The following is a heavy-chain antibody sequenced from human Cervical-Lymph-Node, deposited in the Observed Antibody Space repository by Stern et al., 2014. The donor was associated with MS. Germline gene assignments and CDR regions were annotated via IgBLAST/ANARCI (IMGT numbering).Heavy chain of an antibody. D-gene: IGHD1-1*01. J-gene: IGHJ4*02. Sequence: VQLVESGGGVIQPGGSLRLSCTASEFTVSRDYMTWVRQSPGKGLEWVSLITNVGSTFYTDSVKGRFTISRDDSKNTVYLHMTSLRAEDTAMYYCARDTSSPERSDWWGQGTLVTVSS. CDR3: ARDTSSPERSDW. CDR1: EFTVSRDY. V-gene: IGHV3-53*01. CDR2: ITNVGST.